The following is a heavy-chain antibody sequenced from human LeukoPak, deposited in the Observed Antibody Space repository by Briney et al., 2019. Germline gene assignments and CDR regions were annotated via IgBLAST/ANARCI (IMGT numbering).Heavy chain of an antibody. CDR3: ARRGGVRGVTDPFDS. Sequence: SETLSLTCTVSGGSISSSTYYWGWIRQSSGKGLEWIGSIYYGGTTYYNPSLKSRITISVDTSKNQFSLRLSSVTAADTAVYFCARRGGVRGVTDPFDSWGQGTLVTVSS. D-gene: IGHD3-10*01. CDR2: IYYGGTT. V-gene: IGHV4-39*01. J-gene: IGHJ4*02. CDR1: GGSISSSTYY.